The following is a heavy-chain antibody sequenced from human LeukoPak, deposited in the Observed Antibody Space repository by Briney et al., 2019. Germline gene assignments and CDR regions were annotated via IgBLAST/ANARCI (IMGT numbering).Heavy chain of an antibody. J-gene: IGHJ4*02. CDR1: GFTFSSYW. Sequence: PGGSLRLSCAASGFTFSSYWMSWVRQAPGKGLERVANIKQGGSEKYYVDSVKGRFTISRDNAKNSLYLQMNSLRAEDTAVYYCARGYYDILTGYTFDYWGQGTLVTVSS. CDR2: IKQGGSEK. CDR3: ARGYYDILTGYTFDY. D-gene: IGHD3-9*01. V-gene: IGHV3-7*03.